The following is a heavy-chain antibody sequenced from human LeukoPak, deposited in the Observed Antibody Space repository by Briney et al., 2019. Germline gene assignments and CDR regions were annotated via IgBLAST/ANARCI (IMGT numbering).Heavy chain of an antibody. CDR1: GVSISSYY. V-gene: IGHV4-59*01. CDR3: ARSQGSSSSVPYYYYGMDV. D-gene: IGHD6-13*01. CDR2: IYYSGIT. Sequence: SQTLSLTCTVSGVSISSYYWSWIRQPPGKGLEWIGYIYYSGITNYNPSLKSRVTISVDTSKNQFSLKLSSVTAADTAVYYCARSQGSSSSVPYYYYGMDVWGQGTTVTVSS. J-gene: IGHJ6*02.